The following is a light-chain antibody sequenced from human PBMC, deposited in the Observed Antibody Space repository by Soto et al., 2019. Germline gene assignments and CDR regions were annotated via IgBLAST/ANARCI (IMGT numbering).Light chain of an antibody. V-gene: IGLV1-40*01. CDR3: QSYDSSLSRV. J-gene: IGLJ2*01. CDR2: GNS. Sequence: QSVLTQRPSVSGAPGQRVTISCTGSSSNIGAGYDVHWYQQLPGTAPKLLIYGNSNRPSGVPDRFSGPKSGTSASLAITGLQAEDEADYYCQSYDSSLSRVFGAGTKLTVL. CDR1: SSNIGAGYD.